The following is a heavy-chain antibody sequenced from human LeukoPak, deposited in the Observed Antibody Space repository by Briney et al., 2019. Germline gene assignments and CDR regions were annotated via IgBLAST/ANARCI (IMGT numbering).Heavy chain of an antibody. CDR1: GFTFSSYA. CDR2: ISGSGGST. D-gene: IGHD3-22*01. Sequence: GGSLRLSCAASGFTFSSYAMGWVRQAPGKGLEWVSAISGSGGSTYYADSVKGRFTISRDNSKNTLYLQMNSLRAEDTAVYYCAKDSDYYEDYYFDYWGQGTLVTVSS. CDR3: AKDSDYYEDYYFDY. J-gene: IGHJ4*02. V-gene: IGHV3-23*01.